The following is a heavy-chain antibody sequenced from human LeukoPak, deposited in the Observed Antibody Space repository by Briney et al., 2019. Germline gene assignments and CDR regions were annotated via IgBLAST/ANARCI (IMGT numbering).Heavy chain of an antibody. CDR2: IYHSGST. Sequence: SETLSLTCTVSGNSISSDDYYWSWIRQPPGKGLEWIGHIYHSGSTYYNPSLKSRVTISLDTSKNQFSLKLTSVTAADTAVYYCARGYYDSSGYYYPFDYWGQGTLVIVSS. CDR1: GNSISSDDYY. J-gene: IGHJ4*02. CDR3: ARGYYDSSGYYYPFDY. V-gene: IGHV4-30-4*01. D-gene: IGHD3-22*01.